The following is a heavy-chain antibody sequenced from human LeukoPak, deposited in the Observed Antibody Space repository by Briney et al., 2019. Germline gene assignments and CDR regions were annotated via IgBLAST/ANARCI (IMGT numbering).Heavy chain of an antibody. V-gene: IGHV3-23*01. J-gene: IGHJ4*02. CDR1: GFTFSSYA. CDR3: AKWHSPRVIAAADTDY. CDR2: ISGSGGST. D-gene: IGHD6-13*01. Sequence: GGSLRLSCAASGFTFSSYAMSWVRQAPGKGLEWVSAISGSGGSTYYADSVKGRFTISRDNSKNTLYLQMNSLRAEDTAVYYCAKWHSPRVIAAADTDYWGQGTLVTVSS.